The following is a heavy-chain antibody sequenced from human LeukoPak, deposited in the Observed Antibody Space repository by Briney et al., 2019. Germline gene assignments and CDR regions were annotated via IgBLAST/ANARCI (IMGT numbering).Heavy chain of an antibody. J-gene: IGHJ3*02. CDR2: VKLDGTVA. V-gene: IGHV3-74*01. Sequence: GGSLRLSCAASGIAFSRYWMHWVRHAAGKGLVWVSLVKLDGTVATYADSVRGRFIISRDNAKNTLYLQMNSLRAEDTAVYYCTTGLVSAFEIWGQGTVVTVSS. D-gene: IGHD1-14*01. CDR3: TTGLVSAFEI. CDR1: GIAFSRYW.